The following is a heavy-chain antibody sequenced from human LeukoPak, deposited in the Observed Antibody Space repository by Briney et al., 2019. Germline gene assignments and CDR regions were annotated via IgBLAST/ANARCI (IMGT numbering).Heavy chain of an antibody. CDR3: ARGVSLVRGMWFDP. CDR1: ADSISSGIYY. CDR2: ISTSGST. V-gene: IGHV4-61*02. Sequence: PSESLSLTSTVSADSISSGIYYWSWIRQPAGKGLEWIGRISTSGSTDYNPSLRSRVTISSDASKNQLSLRLNSVTAADTAMYYCARGVSLVRGMWFDPWGQGTLVAVSS. D-gene: IGHD3-10*01. J-gene: IGHJ5*02.